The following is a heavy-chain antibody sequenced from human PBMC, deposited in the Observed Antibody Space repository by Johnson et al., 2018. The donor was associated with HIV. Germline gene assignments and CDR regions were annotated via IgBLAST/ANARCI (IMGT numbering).Heavy chain of an antibody. CDR2: IKSKTDGGTT. CDR1: GFTFTNAW. J-gene: IGHJ3*02. V-gene: IGHV3-15*01. CDR3: TRGVNSDGGSI. D-gene: IGHD2-15*01. Sequence: VQLVESGGGFVKPGGSLRLSCAASGFTFTNAWMTWVRQAPGKGLEWVGRIKSKTDGGTTDYAAPVKGRFTIPRDDSKNTLYLQINSLKTDDTAVYYCTRGVNSDGGSIWGQGTMVTVSS.